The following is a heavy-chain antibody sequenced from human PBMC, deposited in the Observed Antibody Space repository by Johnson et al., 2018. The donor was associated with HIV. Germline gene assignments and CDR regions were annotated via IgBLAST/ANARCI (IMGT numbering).Heavy chain of an antibody. D-gene: IGHD5-18*01. Sequence: VQLVESGGGLVQPGGSLRLSCGPSGFTVTNAWMNWVRQAPGKGLEWVGRIKSKTDGGTTDYAAPVKGRFTISRDDSKNTLYLQMNSLRAEDTAGYYCAKDSRYSYGRDAFDIWGQGTMVTVSS. J-gene: IGHJ3*02. CDR2: IKSKTDGGTT. CDR1: GFTVTNAW. CDR3: AKDSRYSYGRDAFDI. V-gene: IGHV3-15*01.